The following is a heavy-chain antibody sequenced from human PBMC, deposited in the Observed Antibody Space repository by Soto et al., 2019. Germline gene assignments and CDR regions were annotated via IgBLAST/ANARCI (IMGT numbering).Heavy chain of an antibody. CDR3: AKGPEIYDFWSSSDI. D-gene: IGHD3-3*01. CDR1: GFTFSSYA. Sequence: PGGSLRLSCAASGFTFSSYAMSWFRQAPGKGLEWVSAISGSGGSTYYADSVKGRFTISRDNSKNTLYLQMNSLRAEDTAVYYCAKGPEIYDFWSSSDIWGQGTMVTVSS. J-gene: IGHJ3*02. CDR2: ISGSGGST. V-gene: IGHV3-23*01.